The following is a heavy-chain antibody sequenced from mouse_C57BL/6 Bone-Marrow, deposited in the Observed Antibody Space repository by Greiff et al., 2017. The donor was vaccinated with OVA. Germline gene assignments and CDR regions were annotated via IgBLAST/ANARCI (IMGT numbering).Heavy chain of an antibody. CDR3: ASRDYEDYFDY. Sequence: QVQLQQPGTELVKPGASVKLSCKASGYTFTSYWIDWVKQRPGQGLEWIGNIYPSDSETHYNQKFKDKATLTVDKSSSTAYMQLSSLTSEDSAVYYCASRDYEDYFDYWGQGTTLTVSS. CDR1: GYTFTSYW. V-gene: IGHV1-61*01. D-gene: IGHD2-4*01. CDR2: IYPSDSET. J-gene: IGHJ2*01.